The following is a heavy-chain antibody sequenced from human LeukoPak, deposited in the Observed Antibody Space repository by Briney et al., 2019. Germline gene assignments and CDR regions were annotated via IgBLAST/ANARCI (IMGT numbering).Heavy chain of an antibody. Sequence: GGTLRLSCAASGFTVSSNYMSWVRQAPGKGLEWVSVISSGCSAYYADSVKGRFTISRDNSKNTLYLQMNSLRAEDTAVYYCARDGRTRFDYWGQGTLVT. CDR1: GFTVSSNY. J-gene: IGHJ4*02. CDR3: ARDGRTRFDY. V-gene: IGHV3-66*01. CDR2: ISSGCSA.